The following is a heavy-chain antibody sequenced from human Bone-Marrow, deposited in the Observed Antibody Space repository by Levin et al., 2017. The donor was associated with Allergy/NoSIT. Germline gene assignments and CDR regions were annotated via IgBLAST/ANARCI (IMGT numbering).Heavy chain of an antibody. Sequence: KTSETLSLICTVSGGSLSSSGYYWGWIRQPPGKGLEWIGSIYYSGSAYYDPSLTSRVTISIDTSTNEFSLKLSSVTAADTAVYYCAAVAGGSSSAYYYYGMDVWGQGTTVTVSS. V-gene: IGHV4-39*01. D-gene: IGHD6-6*01. CDR2: IYYSGSA. CDR1: GGSLSSSGYY. J-gene: IGHJ6*02. CDR3: AAVAGGSSSAYYYYGMDV.